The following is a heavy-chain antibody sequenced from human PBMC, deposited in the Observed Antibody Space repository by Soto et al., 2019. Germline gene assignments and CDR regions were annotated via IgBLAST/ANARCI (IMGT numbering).Heavy chain of an antibody. Sequence: GGSLRLSCAASGFNFSSYGMHWVRQAPGKGLEWVAVISYDGSNKYYADSVKGRFTISRDNSKNTLYLQMNSLRAEDTAVYYCAKEGSGDYYFDYWGQGTLVTVSS. J-gene: IGHJ4*02. CDR1: GFNFSSYG. CDR3: AKEGSGDYYFDY. CDR2: ISYDGSNK. D-gene: IGHD3-10*01. V-gene: IGHV3-30*18.